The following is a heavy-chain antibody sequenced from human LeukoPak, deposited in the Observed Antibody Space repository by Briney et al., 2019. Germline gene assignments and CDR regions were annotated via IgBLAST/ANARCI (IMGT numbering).Heavy chain of an antibody. J-gene: IGHJ4*02. CDR1: GGSISSSSYY. CDR3: ARVPYNWNDGPFDY. V-gene: IGHV4-39*07. Sequence: PSETLSLTCTVSGGSISSSSYYWGWIRQPPGKGLEWIGSIYHSGSTYYNPSLKSRVTISVDTSKNQFSLKLSSVTAADTAVYYCARVPYNWNDGPFDYWGQGTLVTVSS. CDR2: IYHSGST. D-gene: IGHD1-1*01.